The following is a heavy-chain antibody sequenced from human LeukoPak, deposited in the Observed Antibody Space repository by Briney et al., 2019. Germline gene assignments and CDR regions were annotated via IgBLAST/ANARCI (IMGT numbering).Heavy chain of an antibody. CDR3: AKDPRAHTYGWSWRSFDS. J-gene: IGHJ4*02. Sequence: PGGSLRLSCAASGFTFSDYYMSWIRQAPGKGLEWVSYISSSGSTIYYADSVNGRFTISRDNSKNTLYLQMNSLIAEDTAVYYCAKDPRAHTYGWSWRSFDSWAKGPLAPVPS. CDR1: GFTFSDYY. D-gene: IGHD5-18*01. V-gene: IGHV3-11*04. CDR2: ISSSGSTI.